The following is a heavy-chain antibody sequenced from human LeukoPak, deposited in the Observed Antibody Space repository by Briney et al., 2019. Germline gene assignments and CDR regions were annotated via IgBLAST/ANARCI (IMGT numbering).Heavy chain of an antibody. CDR2: INSDGSST. J-gene: IGHJ4*02. CDR3: ARGSYYGSGSYYTL. Sequence: GGSLRLSCAASGFTFSSYYMSWIRQAPGKGLVWVSRINSDGSSTSYADSVKGRFTISRDNAKNTLYLQMNSLRAEDTAVYYCARGSYYGSGSYYTLWGQGTLVTVSS. CDR1: GFTFSSYY. V-gene: IGHV3-74*01. D-gene: IGHD3-10*01.